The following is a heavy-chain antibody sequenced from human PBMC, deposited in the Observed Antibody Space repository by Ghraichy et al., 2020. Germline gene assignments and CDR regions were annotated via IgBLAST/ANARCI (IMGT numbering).Heavy chain of an antibody. CDR3: ARGEYSSSLGYFDS. CDR2: IYYSGTT. V-gene: IGHV4-59*01. J-gene: IGHJ4*02. D-gene: IGHD6-6*01. CDR1: GGTLSGYY. Sequence: ESLNISCTVSGGTLSGYYWSWIRQSSGKRLEWIGYIYYSGTTNYNPSLKGRVSISVDTSKKQFSLKLGSVTAADTAVYYCARGEYSSSLGYFDSWGQGILVTVSS.